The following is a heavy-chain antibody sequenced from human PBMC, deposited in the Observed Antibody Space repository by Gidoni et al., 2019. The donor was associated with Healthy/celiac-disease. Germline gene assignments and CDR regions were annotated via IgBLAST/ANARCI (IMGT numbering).Heavy chain of an antibody. CDR3: ARYSGYSSGDDPNNFDY. CDR2: IYYSGST. D-gene: IGHD6-19*01. Sequence: QVQLQESGPGLEKPAETLPPTCLVSGGSISSYYWSWNRQPPGKGLEWIGYIYYSGSTNYNPTLKSRVTISVDTTKNQFSLKLSSVTAADTAVYYCARYSGYSSGDDPNNFDYWGQGTLVTVSS. CDR1: GGSISSYY. J-gene: IGHJ4*02. V-gene: IGHV4-59*08.